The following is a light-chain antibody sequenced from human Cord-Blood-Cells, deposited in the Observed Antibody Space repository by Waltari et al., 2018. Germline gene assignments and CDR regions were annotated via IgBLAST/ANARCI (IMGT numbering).Light chain of an antibody. CDR1: QSVSSN. CDR3: QQYNNWPPWT. V-gene: IGKV3-15*01. Sequence: EIVMTQSPATLSVSPGERATLSCRASQSVSSNLAWYQQKPGQAPRLIIYGASTRATGIPARFSGSGSGTEFTLNISSQQSEDFAVYYCQQYNNWPPWTFGQGTKVEIK. CDR2: GAS. J-gene: IGKJ1*01.